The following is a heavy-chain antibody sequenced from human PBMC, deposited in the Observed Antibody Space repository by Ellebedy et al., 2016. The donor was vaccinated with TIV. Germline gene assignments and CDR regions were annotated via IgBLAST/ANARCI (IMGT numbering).Heavy chain of an antibody. CDR1: GFTFSDYY. Sequence: GGSLRLSCAASGFTFSDYYMSWIRQAPGKGLEWVSYISSSGSTIYYADSVKGRFTISRDNAKNSLYLQMNSLRAEDTAVYYCAKPGPVAATPESLFDYWGQGTLVTVSS. V-gene: IGHV3-11*01. D-gene: IGHD2-15*01. CDR2: ISSSGSTI. J-gene: IGHJ4*02. CDR3: AKPGPVAATPESLFDY.